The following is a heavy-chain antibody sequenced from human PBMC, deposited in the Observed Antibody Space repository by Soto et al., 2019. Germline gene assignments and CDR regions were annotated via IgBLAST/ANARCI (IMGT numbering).Heavy chain of an antibody. V-gene: IGHV3-30-3*01. CDR2: ISYDGSNK. J-gene: IGHJ4*02. CDR1: GFTFSRST. CDR3: ARERLDFWGRYRSSHY. D-gene: IGHD3-16*02. Sequence: GESLKISCAASGFTFSRSTMHWVRQAPGKGLEWVTFISYDGSNKYYADSLKGRFTISRDNSKNTLFLQMNSLRAEDTAVYYCARERLDFWGRYRSSHYWGLGTLVTVSS.